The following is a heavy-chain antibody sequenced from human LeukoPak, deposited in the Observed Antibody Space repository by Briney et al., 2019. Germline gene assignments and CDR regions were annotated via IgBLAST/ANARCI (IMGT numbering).Heavy chain of an antibody. J-gene: IGHJ4*02. V-gene: IGHV3-48*02. Sequence: GSLRLSCAASGFTFSSYTMHWVRQAPGKGLEWISSISGGSSTIYYADSVKGRFTISRDNARNSLYLQMNSLRDEDTAVYYCARRDYGSGSFFGIDYWGQGTLVTVSS. CDR2: ISGGSSTI. CDR1: GFTFSSYT. D-gene: IGHD3-10*01. CDR3: ARRDYGSGSFFGIDY.